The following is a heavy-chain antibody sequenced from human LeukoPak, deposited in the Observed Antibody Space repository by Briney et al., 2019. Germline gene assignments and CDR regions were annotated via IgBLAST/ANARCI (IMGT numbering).Heavy chain of an antibody. CDR2: VIPIFGTA. CDR3: ARDQLYYYDSSGYYLAY. D-gene: IGHD3-22*01. Sequence: SVKVSCKASGGTFSSYAISWVRQAPGQGLEWMGGVIPIFGTANYAQKFQGRVTITADESTSTAYMELSSLRSEDTAVYYCARDQLYYYDSSGYYLAYWGQGTLVTVSS. CDR1: GGTFSSYA. V-gene: IGHV1-69*13. J-gene: IGHJ4*02.